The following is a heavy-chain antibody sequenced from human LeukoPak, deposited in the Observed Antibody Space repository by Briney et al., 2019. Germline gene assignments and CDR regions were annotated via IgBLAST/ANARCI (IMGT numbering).Heavy chain of an antibody. CDR1: GGPISSGDYY. Sequence: SQTLSLTCTVSGGPISSGDYYWTWIRQPPGKGLECIGYIYYSGTSYCNPSLESRVTISVDTSKNQFSLKLRSVAAADTAVYYCARANPPSNIGTYYYYGMDVWGQGTTVTVSS. V-gene: IGHV4-30-4*01. CDR3: ARANPPSNIGTYYYYGMDV. J-gene: IGHJ6*02. D-gene: IGHD2/OR15-2a*01. CDR2: IYYSGTS.